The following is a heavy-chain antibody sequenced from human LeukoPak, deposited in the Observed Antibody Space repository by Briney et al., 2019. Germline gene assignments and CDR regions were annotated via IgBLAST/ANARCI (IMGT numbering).Heavy chain of an antibody. CDR1: GGPFGGYY. Sequence: SETLSLTCPVIGGPFGGYYGSGFRNPPGRGLEWIGEINHSGGTNYNPSLKSRVTISVDTSKNQFSLKLSSVTAADTAVYYCANSWFGESHYFDYWGQGTLVTVSS. CDR3: ANSWFGESHYFDY. V-gene: IGHV4-34*01. CDR2: INHSGGT. D-gene: IGHD3-10*01. J-gene: IGHJ4*02.